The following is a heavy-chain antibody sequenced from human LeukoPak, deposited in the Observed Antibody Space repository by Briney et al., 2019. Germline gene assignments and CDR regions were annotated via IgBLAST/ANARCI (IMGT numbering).Heavy chain of an antibody. CDR2: ISPNSGGT. D-gene: IGHD2-15*01. J-gene: IGHJ4*02. CDR3: ARDVGGGSSFDY. V-gene: IGHV1-2*06. Sequence: ASVEVSCKTSGYTFTGYYIHWVRQAPGQGLEWMGRISPNSGGTNYAQNFQGRVTMTRDTSISTAYLELSSLRSDDTAVYFCARDVGGGSSFDYWGQGTLVTVSS. CDR1: GYTFTGYY.